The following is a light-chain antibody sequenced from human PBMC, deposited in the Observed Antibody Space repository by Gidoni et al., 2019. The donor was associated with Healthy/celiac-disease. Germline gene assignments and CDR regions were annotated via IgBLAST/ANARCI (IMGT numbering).Light chain of an antibody. V-gene: IGKV1-5*03. J-gene: IGKJ4*01. CDR2: KAS. CDR1: QSISSW. Sequence: DIQMTQYPSTLSASVGDRVTITCRASQSISSWLAWYQQKPGKAPKLLIYKASSLESGVPSRFSGSGSVTDFTLTSSSLQPDDFSTYYGQQYNSYSLTVGGGTKVEIK. CDR3: QQYNSYSLT.